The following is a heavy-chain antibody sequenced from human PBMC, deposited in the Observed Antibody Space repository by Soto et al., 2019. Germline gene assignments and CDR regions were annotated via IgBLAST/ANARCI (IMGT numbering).Heavy chain of an antibody. CDR1: GYTFTSYG. D-gene: IGHD3-3*01. CDR2: ISAYNGNT. V-gene: IGHV1-18*01. J-gene: IGHJ6*02. Sequence: ASVKVSCKASGYTFTSYGISWVRQAPGQGLEWMGWISAYNGNTNYAQKLQGRGTRTTVTSTRTAYMELRSLRSDDTAVYYCARVRWSGYSSHPSPDYYYYYGMDVWGQGTTVTVSS. CDR3: ARVRWSGYSSHPSPDYYYYYGMDV.